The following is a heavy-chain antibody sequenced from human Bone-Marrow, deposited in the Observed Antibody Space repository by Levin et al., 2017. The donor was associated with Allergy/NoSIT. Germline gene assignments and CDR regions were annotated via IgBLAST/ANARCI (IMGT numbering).Heavy chain of an antibody. J-gene: IGHJ6*02. D-gene: IGHD2-2*01. Sequence: ASVKVSCKASGYTFTSYGISWVRQAPGQGLEWMGWISAYNGNTNYAQKLQGRVTMTTDTSTSTAYMELRSLRSDDTAVYYCARPLGYCISTSCPGFGYYYGMDVWGQGTTVTVSS. CDR1: GYTFTSYG. CDR2: ISAYNGNT. V-gene: IGHV1-18*01. CDR3: ARPLGYCISTSCPGFGYYYGMDV.